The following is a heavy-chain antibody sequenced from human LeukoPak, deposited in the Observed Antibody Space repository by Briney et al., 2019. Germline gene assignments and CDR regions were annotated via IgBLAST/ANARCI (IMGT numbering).Heavy chain of an antibody. J-gene: IGHJ6*03. Sequence: PGRSLRLSCAASGFTFSSYWMSWVRQAPGKGLEWVANIKQDGSEKYYVDSVKGRFTISRDNAKNSLYLQMNSLRAEDTAVYYCARVRMVRGLIYYYMDVWGKGTTVTVSS. CDR2: IKQDGSEK. D-gene: IGHD3-10*01. CDR1: GFTFSSYW. CDR3: ARVRMVRGLIYYYMDV. V-gene: IGHV3-7*01.